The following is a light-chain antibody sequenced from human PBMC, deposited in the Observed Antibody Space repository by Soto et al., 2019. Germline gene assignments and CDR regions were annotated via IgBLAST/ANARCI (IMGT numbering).Light chain of an antibody. V-gene: IGLV4-69*01. CDR2: LNSDGSH. J-gene: IGLJ2*01. CDR1: SGHSSYA. CDR3: QTWGTGTHVV. Sequence: QPVLNQSPSASASLGASVKLTCTLSSGHSSYAIAWHQLQPEKGLRYLMKLNSDGSHSKGDGIPDRFSGSSSGAERYLTISSLQSEDEADYYCQTWGTGTHVVFGGGTKLTVL.